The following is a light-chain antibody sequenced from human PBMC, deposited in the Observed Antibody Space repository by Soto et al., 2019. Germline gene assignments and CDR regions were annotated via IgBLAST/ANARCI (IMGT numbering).Light chain of an antibody. V-gene: IGLV2-11*01. CDR3: RLLTNPTTFH. J-gene: IGLJ2*01. CDR2: DVT. Sequence: QSALTQPRSVSGPPGQSVSISCSGTSSDVGTYNYVSWYQQHPGKAPKLMIYDVTNRPSGVSNRFSGSKSGNAASLTISGAQAEEEADYFCRLLTNPTTFHFRGGTQLTVL. CDR1: SSDVGTYNY.